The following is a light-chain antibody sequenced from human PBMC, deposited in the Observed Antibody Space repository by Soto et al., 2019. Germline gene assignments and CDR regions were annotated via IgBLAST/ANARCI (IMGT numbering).Light chain of an antibody. J-gene: IGLJ1*01. CDR3: SSYEGSNNYV. CDR1: SGDVGGYNY. V-gene: IGLV2-8*01. Sequence: QSVLTQPPSASGSPGQSVTISCTGTSGDVGGYNYVSWYQQHPGKAPKLMIFEVSERPSGVPDRFSASKSGNTASLTVSGVQAEDEVDYYGSSYEGSNNYVFGTGTKVTVL. CDR2: EVS.